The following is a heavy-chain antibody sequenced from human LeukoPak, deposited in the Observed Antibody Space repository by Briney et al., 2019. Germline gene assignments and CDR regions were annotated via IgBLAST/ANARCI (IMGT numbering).Heavy chain of an antibody. D-gene: IGHD6-13*01. Sequence: ASVKVSCKASGYTLTSYDINWVRQATGQGLEWMGWMNPNSGNTGYAQKFQGRVTMTRNTSISTAYMELSSLRSEDTAVYYCARDFEDSSSWLKEVTDYWGQGTLVTVSS. CDR1: GYTLTSYD. J-gene: IGHJ4*02. CDR3: ARDFEDSSSWLKEVTDY. V-gene: IGHV1-8*01. CDR2: MNPNSGNT.